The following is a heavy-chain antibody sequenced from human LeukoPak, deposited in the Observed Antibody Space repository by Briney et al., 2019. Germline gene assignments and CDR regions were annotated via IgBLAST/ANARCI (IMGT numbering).Heavy chain of an antibody. CDR2: IYTSGST. CDR1: GGSISSYY. CDR3: ARDDSGSYSAGYDY. J-gene: IGHJ4*02. Sequence: NTSETLSLTCTVSGGSISSYYWSWIRQPAGKGLEWIGRIYTSGSTNYNPSLKSRDTMSVDTSKNQFSLKLSSVTAADTAVYYCARDDSGSYSAGYDYWGQGTLVTVSS. D-gene: IGHD1-26*01. V-gene: IGHV4-4*07.